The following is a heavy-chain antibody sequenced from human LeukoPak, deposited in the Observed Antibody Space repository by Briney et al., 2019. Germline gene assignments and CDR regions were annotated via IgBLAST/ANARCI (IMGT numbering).Heavy chain of an antibody. Sequence: GGSLRLSCAASGFTFSNYAMDWVRQAPGKGLEWVSAISTGGDRAYYADSVKGRFTTSRDNSRNTLYLQLNSLRAEDTAIYYCARLGEDLAVGIAGYWFDPWGQGTLVTVSS. V-gene: IGHV3-23*01. J-gene: IGHJ5*02. CDR3: ARLGEDLAVGIAGYWFDP. CDR2: ISTGGDRA. D-gene: IGHD3-3*01. CDR1: GFTFSNYA.